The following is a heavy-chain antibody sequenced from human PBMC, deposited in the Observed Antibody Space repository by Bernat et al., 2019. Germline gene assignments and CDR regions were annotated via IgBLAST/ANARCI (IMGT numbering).Heavy chain of an antibody. CDR3: AKDQYYDFWSGYCPQCYYYGMDV. CDR2: IYYSGST. Sequence: QVQLQESGPGLVKPSETLSLTCTVSGDSISSYYWSWIRQPPGKGLEWIGYIYYSGSTNYNPSLKSRVTISVDTSKNQFSLKLSSVTAADTAVYYCAKDQYYDFWSGYCPQCYYYGMDVWGQGTTVTVSS. CDR1: GDSISSYY. V-gene: IGHV4-59*01. J-gene: IGHJ6*02. D-gene: IGHD3-3*01.